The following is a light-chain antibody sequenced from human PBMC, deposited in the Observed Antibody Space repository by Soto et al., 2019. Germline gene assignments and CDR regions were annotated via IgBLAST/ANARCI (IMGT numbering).Light chain of an antibody. CDR1: QRVSSN. J-gene: IGKJ2*01. CDR3: KSYNKSPPDT. V-gene: IGKV3-15*01. CDR2: GAS. Sequence: IVMTQSPASLSGSPGERATLSCRASQRVSSNLAWYQQKPGQAPRLLIYGASTRAAGNPARFSGSGSGTAFSHTISSLQPEDFADYDCKSYNKSPPDTFGQVTKVE.